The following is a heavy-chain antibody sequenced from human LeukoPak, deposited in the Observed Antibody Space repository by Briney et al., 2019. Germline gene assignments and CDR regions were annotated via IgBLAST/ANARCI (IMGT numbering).Heavy chain of an antibody. V-gene: IGHV4-39*07. CDR1: GGSISSSSYY. Sequence: SETLSLTCTVSGGSISSSSYYWGWIRQPPGKGLEWIGSIYYSGSTYYNPSLKSRVTISLDTSKNQFSLKLTSVTAANTAVYFCARESRRNYYDSSGYLNWGQGTLVTISS. D-gene: IGHD3-22*01. J-gene: IGHJ4*02. CDR2: IYYSGST. CDR3: ARESRRNYYDSSGYLN.